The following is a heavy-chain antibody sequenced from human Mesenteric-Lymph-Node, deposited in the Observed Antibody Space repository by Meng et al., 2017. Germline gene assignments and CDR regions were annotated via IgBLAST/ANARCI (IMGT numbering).Heavy chain of an antibody. V-gene: IGHV3-21*01. Sequence: GESLKISCAASGFTFSSYSMNWVRQAPGKGLEWVSSISSSSSYIYYADSVKGRFTISRDNAKNSLYLQMNSLRVEDTAVYYCARESLRGTSRDFDDWGQGTLVTVSS. J-gene: IGHJ4*02. D-gene: IGHD5/OR15-5a*01. CDR2: ISSSSSYI. CDR1: GFTFSSYS. CDR3: ARESLRGTSRDFDD.